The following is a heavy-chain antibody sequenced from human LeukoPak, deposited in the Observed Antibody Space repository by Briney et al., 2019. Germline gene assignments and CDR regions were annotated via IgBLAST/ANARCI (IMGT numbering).Heavy chain of an antibody. D-gene: IGHD3-22*01. CDR3: ARGPSSGFGY. J-gene: IGHJ4*02. CDR1: GGSISSYY. V-gene: IGHV4-59*01. CDR2: IYYSGST. Sequence: PSETLSLTCTVSGGSISSYYWSWIRQPPGKGLEWIGYIYYSGSTNYNPSLKSRVTISVDTSKNQFSLKLSSVTAADTAVYYCARGPSSGFGYWGQGTLVTVSS.